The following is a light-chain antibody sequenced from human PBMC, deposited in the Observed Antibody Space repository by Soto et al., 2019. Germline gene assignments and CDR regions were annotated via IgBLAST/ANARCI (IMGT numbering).Light chain of an antibody. Sequence: EIVLTQSPGTLSLSPGERATLSCRASQSVSSNYLAWYQQKPGQAPRLLIYGASNRATGIPDRFSGSGSGTDFTLTISRLEPGDFALFYCPQYGDQPITFGQGTRLEIK. V-gene: IGKV3-20*01. J-gene: IGKJ5*01. CDR3: PQYGDQPIT. CDR1: QSVSSNY. CDR2: GAS.